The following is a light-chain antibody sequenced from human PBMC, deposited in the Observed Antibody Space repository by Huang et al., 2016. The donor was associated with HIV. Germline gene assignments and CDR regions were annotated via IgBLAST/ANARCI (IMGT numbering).Light chain of an antibody. J-gene: IGKJ1*01. V-gene: IGKV1-39*01. CDR3: QQSDSIPRT. CDR1: QTINTY. CDR2: AAS. Sequence: DIQMTQSPSSLSASVGDRVTITCRASQTINTYLNWYQQKPGKAPKLLISAASSSQSGVPSRFSGSGSRTDFTLTINSLQPGDFATYYCQQSDSIPRTFGQGTRVEIK.